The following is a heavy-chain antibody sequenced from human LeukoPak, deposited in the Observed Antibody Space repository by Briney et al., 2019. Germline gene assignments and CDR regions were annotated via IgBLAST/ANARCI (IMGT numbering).Heavy chain of an antibody. V-gene: IGHV3-23*01. CDR2: ITNTGGSS. Sequence: GGSLRLSCAASGFTFSSYAMNWVRQAPGKGLEWVSAITNTGGSSYYSDSVKGRFTISRDKSKNTLHLQMNSLRAEDTAVYFCARLMTTSGWYEDYWGQGTLATVSS. CDR3: ARLMTTSGWYEDY. J-gene: IGHJ4*02. D-gene: IGHD6-19*01. CDR1: GFTFSSYA.